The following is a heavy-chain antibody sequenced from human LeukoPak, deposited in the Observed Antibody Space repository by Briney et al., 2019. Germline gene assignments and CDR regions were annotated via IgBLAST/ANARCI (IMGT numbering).Heavy chain of an antibody. D-gene: IGHD1-26*01. J-gene: IGHJ4*02. V-gene: IGHV1-24*01. CDR1: GYTLTELS. Sequence: ASVKVSCQVSGYTLTELSMHWVRQAPGKGLEWMGGFDPEDGETIYAQKFQGRVTMTEDTSTDTAYMELSSLRSEDTAVYYCATPPRYSVSYFPSLSYYFDHWGQRTHVSDSS. CDR2: FDPEDGET. CDR3: ATPPRYSVSYFPSLSYYFDH.